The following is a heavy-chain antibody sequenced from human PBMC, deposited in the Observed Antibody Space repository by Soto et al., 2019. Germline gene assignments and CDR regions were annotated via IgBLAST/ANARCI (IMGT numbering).Heavy chain of an antibody. Sequence: GGSLRLSCAASGFTFSSYGMHWVRQAPGKGLEWVAVISYDGSNKYYADSVKGRFTISRDNSKKTLYLQMNSLRAEDTAVYYCAKANPTPSQYYDFWSGYLGPGLRTPKKWGQGTLVTVSS. CDR3: AKANPTPSQYYDFWSGYLGPGLRTPKK. CDR2: ISYDGSNK. CDR1: GFTFSSYG. D-gene: IGHD3-3*01. V-gene: IGHV3-30*18. J-gene: IGHJ4*02.